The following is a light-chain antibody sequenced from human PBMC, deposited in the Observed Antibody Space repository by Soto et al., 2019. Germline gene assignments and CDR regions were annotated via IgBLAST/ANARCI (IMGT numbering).Light chain of an antibody. CDR1: SSDVGSYNY. Sequence: QSALTQPASVSGSPGQSITISCTGTSSDVGSYNYVSWYQQNPGKAPKLIIHDVSNRPSGVANRFSGSKSGNTASLTISGLEADEDANYYCSSYTSNNSLIFGGGTKLTVL. J-gene: IGLJ2*01. CDR3: SSYTSNNSLI. V-gene: IGLV2-14*01. CDR2: DVS.